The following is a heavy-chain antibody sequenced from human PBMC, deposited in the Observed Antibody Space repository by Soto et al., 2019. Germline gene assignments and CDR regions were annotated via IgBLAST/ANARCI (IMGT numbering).Heavy chain of an antibody. CDR3: ARDSQVVVAATLGY. D-gene: IGHD2-15*01. CDR2: IIPIIGIA. J-gene: IGHJ4*02. CDR1: GGTFSSYT. Sequence: QVQLVQSGAEVKKPGSSVKVSCKASGGTFSSYTISWVRQAPGQGLEWMGRIIPIIGIANYAQKFQGRVTITADKSTSTAYMELSSLRSEDTAVYYCARDSQVVVAATLGYWGQGTLVTVSS. V-gene: IGHV1-69*08.